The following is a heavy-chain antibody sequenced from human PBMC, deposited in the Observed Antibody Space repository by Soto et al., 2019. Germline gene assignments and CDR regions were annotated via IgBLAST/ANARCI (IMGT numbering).Heavy chain of an antibody. D-gene: IGHD2-15*01. Sequence: GGSLRLSCAASGFTFSSYWMHWVRQAPGKGLVWVSRINSDGSSSSYADSVKGRFTISRDNAKNTLYLQMNSLRAEDTAVYYCVRTSLVVAAATREDYWGQGTLVTVSS. V-gene: IGHV3-74*01. J-gene: IGHJ4*02. CDR3: VRTSLVVAAATREDY. CDR1: GFTFSSYW. CDR2: INSDGSSS.